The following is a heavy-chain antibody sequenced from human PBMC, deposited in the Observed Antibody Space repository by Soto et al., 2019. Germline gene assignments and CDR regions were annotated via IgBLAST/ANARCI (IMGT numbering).Heavy chain of an antibody. V-gene: IGHV1-8*01. J-gene: IGHJ4*02. D-gene: IGHD1-26*01. Sequence: QVQLVQSGAEVKKPGASVKVSCKASGYTFTSYDINWVRQTTGQGLEWMGWMNPNSGNTGYAQKFRGRVTMTRSTSIGTAYMELSSLTSEDTAVYYCGRKGAIDYWGQGTLVTVSS. CDR3: GRKGAIDY. CDR2: MNPNSGNT. CDR1: GYTFTSYD.